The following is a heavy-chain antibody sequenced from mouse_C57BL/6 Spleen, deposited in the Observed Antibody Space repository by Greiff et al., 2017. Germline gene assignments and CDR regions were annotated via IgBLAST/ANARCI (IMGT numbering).Heavy chain of an antibody. CDR2: ISYDGSN. CDR1: GYSITSGYY. Sequence: EVQLVESGPGLVKPSQSLSLTCSVTGYSITSGYYWNWIRQFPGNILEWMGYISYDGSNNYNPSLINRMSITRDTSKNQFFLKLNTVTTEDTATYYCASWDYDGYYEAYWGQGTLVTVSA. V-gene: IGHV3-6*01. D-gene: IGHD2-3*01. CDR3: ASWDYDGYYEAY. J-gene: IGHJ3*01.